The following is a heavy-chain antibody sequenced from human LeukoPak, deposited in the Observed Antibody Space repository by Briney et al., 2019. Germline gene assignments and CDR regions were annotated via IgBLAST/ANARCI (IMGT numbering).Heavy chain of an antibody. D-gene: IGHD6-13*01. CDR1: GYTFTSYG. Sequence: ASVKVSCKASGYTFTSYGISWVQQAPGQGLEWMGGIIPIFGTANYAQKFQGRVTITADKSTSTAYMELSSLRSEDTAVYYCAMISSYSSSWYLPRKDMDVWGKGTTVTVSS. V-gene: IGHV1-69*06. J-gene: IGHJ6*03. CDR2: IIPIFGTA. CDR3: AMISSYSSSWYLPRKDMDV.